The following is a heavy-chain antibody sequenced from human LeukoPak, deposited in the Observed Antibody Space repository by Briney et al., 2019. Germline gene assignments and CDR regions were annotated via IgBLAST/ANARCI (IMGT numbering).Heavy chain of an antibody. J-gene: IGHJ6*02. D-gene: IGHD1-1*01. Sequence: AGGSLRLSCAASGLTFGRYWLTWVRQAPGKGLEWVANINQDGSESNYVDSVKGRFTISRDNSKNTLYLQMNSLRAEDTAVYYWAKEWGAGNNLYYYGMDVWGQGTTVTVSS. CDR1: GLTFGRYW. V-gene: IGHV3-7*01. CDR3: AKEWGAGNNLYYYGMDV. CDR2: INQDGSES.